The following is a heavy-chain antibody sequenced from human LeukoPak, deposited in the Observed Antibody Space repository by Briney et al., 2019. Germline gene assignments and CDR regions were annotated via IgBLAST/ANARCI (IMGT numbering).Heavy chain of an antibody. D-gene: IGHD2-2*02. V-gene: IGHV1-69*05. CDR3: ARAAKGAGCSSTSCYNLRFRNNWFDP. CDR1: GGTFSSYA. CDR2: IIPIFGTA. Sequence: ASVKVSCKASGGTFSSYAISWVRQAPGQGLEWMGGIIPIFGTANYAQKFQGRVTITTDDSTSTAYMELSSLRSEDTAVYYCARAAKGAGCSSTSCYNLRFRNNWFDPWGQGTLVTVSS. J-gene: IGHJ5*02.